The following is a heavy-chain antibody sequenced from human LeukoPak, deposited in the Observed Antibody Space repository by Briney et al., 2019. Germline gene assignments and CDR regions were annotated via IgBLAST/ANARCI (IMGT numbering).Heavy chain of an antibody. CDR3: ATVPTHAASDDNSGWYGLGY. Sequence: GESLKISCKGSGYSFTSYWIGWVRQMPGKGLEWMGIIYPGDSDTRYSPSFQGQVTISADKSISTAYLQWSSLKASDTAMYYCATVPTHAASDDNSGWYGLGYWGQGTLVTVSS. V-gene: IGHV5-51*01. CDR2: IYPGDSDT. J-gene: IGHJ4*02. D-gene: IGHD6-19*01. CDR1: GYSFTSYW.